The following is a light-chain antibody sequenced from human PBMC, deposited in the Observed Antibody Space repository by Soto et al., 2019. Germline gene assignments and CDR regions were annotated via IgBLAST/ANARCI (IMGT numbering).Light chain of an antibody. CDR3: QQYGRSPFT. CDR2: GAS. J-gene: IGKJ3*01. V-gene: IGKV3-20*01. CDR1: QSVSSTS. Sequence: EIVLTQSPGTLSLSPGEIATLSCRASQSVSSTSLAWYQQRPGQAPRLLIFGASSRATGIPDRFSGSGSGTDFTLTISRLEPGDFAVYYCQQYGRSPFTFGPGTKVDIK.